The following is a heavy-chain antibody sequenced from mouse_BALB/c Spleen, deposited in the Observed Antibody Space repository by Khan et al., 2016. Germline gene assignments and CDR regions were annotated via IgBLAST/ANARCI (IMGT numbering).Heavy chain of an antibody. CDR3: ARGVYDDGFAY. Sequence: VQLQQSGAELVKPGASVKLSCTVSGFNIKDTYIHWVKQRPEQGLEWIGRIDPADDNTRYDPKFQGQATITADTSSNTAYLQLSSRASDETAVYYGARGVYDDGFAYWGQGTLVTGSA. D-gene: IGHD2-4*01. J-gene: IGHJ3*01. CDR2: IDPADDNT. V-gene: IGHV14-3*02. CDR1: GFNIKDTY.